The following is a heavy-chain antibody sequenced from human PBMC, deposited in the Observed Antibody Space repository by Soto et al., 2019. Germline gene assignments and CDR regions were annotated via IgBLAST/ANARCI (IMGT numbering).Heavy chain of an antibody. D-gene: IGHD3-22*01. CDR2: ISGSGGST. J-gene: IGHJ4*02. CDR3: AKTAHITMIVVVITNGNYFDY. Sequence: GGSLRLSCAASGFTFSSYAMSWVRQAPGKGLEWVSAISGSGGSTYYADSVKGRFTISRDNSKNTLYLQMNSLRAEDTAVYYCAKTAHITMIVVVITNGNYFDYWGQGTLVTVSS. V-gene: IGHV3-23*01. CDR1: GFTFSSYA.